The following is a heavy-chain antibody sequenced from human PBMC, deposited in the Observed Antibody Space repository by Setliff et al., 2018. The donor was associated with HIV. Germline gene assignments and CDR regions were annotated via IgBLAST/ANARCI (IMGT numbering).Heavy chain of an antibody. Sequence: PSETLSLTCAVSGGSISSSNYYWGWIRQPPGKGLEWIGTIYYSGSTYYNPSLKSRITLSVDKSKNVFSLKLKSVTAADTAVYYCARHKTHEYGGNTIYFDSWGQGTLVTVSS. J-gene: IGHJ4*02. D-gene: IGHD2-15*01. CDR3: ARHKTHEYGGNTIYFDS. CDR2: IYYSGST. V-gene: IGHV4-39*01. CDR1: GGSISSSNYY.